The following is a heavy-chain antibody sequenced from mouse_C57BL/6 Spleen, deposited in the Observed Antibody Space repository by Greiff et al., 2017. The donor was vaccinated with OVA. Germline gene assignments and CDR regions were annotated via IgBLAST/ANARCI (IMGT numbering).Heavy chain of an antibody. J-gene: IGHJ4*01. CDR2: IYPGDGDT. CDR1: GYAFSSSW. Sequence: QVQLQQSGPELVKPGASVKISCKASGYAFSSSWMNWVKQRPGKGLEWIGRIYPGDGDTNYNGKFKGKATLTADKSSSTAYMQLSSLTSEDSAVYFCARSRSGRDYEAMDDWGQGTSVTVSS. CDR3: ARSRSGRDYEAMDD. V-gene: IGHV1-82*01.